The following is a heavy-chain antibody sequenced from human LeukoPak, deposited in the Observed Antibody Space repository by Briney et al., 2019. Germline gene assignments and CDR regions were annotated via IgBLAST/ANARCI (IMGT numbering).Heavy chain of an antibody. J-gene: IGHJ1*01. V-gene: IGHV3-23*01. CDR3: AKDPAAPDYGGKWGAEYFQH. CDR2: ISGSGGST. D-gene: IGHD4-23*01. Sequence: TGGSLRLSCAASGFTFSGSAMHWVRQAPGKGLEWVSAISGSGGSTYYADSVKGRFTISRDNSKNTLYLQMNSLRAEDTAVYYCAKDPAAPDYGGKWGAEYFQHWGQGTLVTVSS. CDR1: GFTFSGSA.